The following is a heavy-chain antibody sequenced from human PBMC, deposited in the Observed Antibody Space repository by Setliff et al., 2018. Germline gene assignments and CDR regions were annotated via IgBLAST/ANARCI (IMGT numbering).Heavy chain of an antibody. V-gene: IGHV3-7*01. Sequence: GGSLRLSCAASGFTFSSYEMNWVRQAPGKGLEWVANIKQDGSEKYYVDSVKGRFTISRDNAKNSLYRQMNSLRAEDTAVYYCARDHAYGSRFHYYYYGMDVWGQGTTVTVSS. CDR1: GFTFSSYE. CDR3: ARDHAYGSRFHYYYYGMDV. D-gene: IGHD3-10*01. CDR2: IKQDGSEK. J-gene: IGHJ6*02.